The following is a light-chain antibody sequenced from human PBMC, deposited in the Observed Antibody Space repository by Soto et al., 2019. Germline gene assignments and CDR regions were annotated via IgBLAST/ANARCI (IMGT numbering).Light chain of an antibody. CDR2: GAS. CDR3: QHYGNSPLT. CDR1: QSVSSTY. Sequence: EIVLTQSPGTLSLSPGERATLSCRASQSVSSTYLAWYQHKPGQAPRLLIYGASSRATGIPDRFSGSGSGTDFTLTISRLEPEDFEVYYCQHYGNSPLTFGGGTKVDIK. J-gene: IGKJ4*01. V-gene: IGKV3-20*01.